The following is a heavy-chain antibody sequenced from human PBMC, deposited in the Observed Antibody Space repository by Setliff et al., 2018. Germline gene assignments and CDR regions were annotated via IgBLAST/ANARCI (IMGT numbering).Heavy chain of an antibody. CDR1: GGSISTYY. CDR2: IYYIETT. D-gene: IGHD4-17*01. CDR3: AGGRRYDYGWDFDY. J-gene: IGHJ4*02. Sequence: ETLSLTCTVSGGSISTYYWSWLRQPPGKGLEWIGYIYYIETTNYNPSLKSRVTISVDTSKNQFSPKLTSVTAADTAVYYCAGGRRYDYGWDFDYWGQGTLVTVSS. V-gene: IGHV4-59*08.